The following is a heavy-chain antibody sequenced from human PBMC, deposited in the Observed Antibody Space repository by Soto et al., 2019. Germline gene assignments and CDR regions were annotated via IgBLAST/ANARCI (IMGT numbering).Heavy chain of an antibody. D-gene: IGHD6-13*01. CDR1: GASVSSGRYY. V-gene: IGHV4-61*01. CDR2: IYYNGHT. Sequence: SETLSLTCTVSGASVSSGRYYWSWIRQPPGKKLEWMGYIYYNGHTDYNPSLKSRVTISVDTSKNQFSLMLTSVTAADTAVYYCARVFSSSWFYYFDSWGQGTLVTVSS. J-gene: IGHJ4*02. CDR3: ARVFSSSWFYYFDS.